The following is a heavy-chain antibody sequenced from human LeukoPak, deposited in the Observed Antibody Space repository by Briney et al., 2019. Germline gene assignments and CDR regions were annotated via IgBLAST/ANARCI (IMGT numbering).Heavy chain of an antibody. CDR2: IKEDGSDK. Sequence: PGGSLRLSCEASGFSVTSNYMSWGRQAPGKGLEWVANIKEDGSDKYYVDSVKGRFTISRDNSKNSLYLQMNSLRAEDTAVYYCARVITVYNDYEEVAEYFQHWGQGTLVTVSS. J-gene: IGHJ1*01. CDR1: GFSVTSNY. V-gene: IGHV3-7*01. D-gene: IGHD4-17*01. CDR3: ARVITVYNDYEEVAEYFQH.